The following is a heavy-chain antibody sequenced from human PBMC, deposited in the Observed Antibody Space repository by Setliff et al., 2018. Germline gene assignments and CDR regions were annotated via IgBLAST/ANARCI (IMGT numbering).Heavy chain of an antibody. V-gene: IGHV5-51*01. J-gene: IGHJ3*02. CDR3: ARRNTARVYCFDI. Sequence: GASLKISCKGSGYSFTSYWIGWVRQMRGKGLEWMGIIYPGDSDTRYSPSFHGQVTISAAKSTSTAYLQWSSLKASDTAMYYCARRNTARVYCFDIWGQGTMVTVSS. CDR1: GYSFTSYW. D-gene: IGHD5-18*01. CDR2: IYPGDSDT.